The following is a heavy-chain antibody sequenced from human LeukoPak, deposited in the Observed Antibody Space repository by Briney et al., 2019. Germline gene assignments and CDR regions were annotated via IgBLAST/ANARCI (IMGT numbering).Heavy chain of an antibody. CDR1: GFTFSSYA. Sequence: PGGSLRLSCAASGFTFSSYAMHWVRQAPGKGLEWVAVISYDGNNKYYADSVKGRFTISRDNSKNTLYLQMNSLRAEDTAVYYCARDMSYYFDYWGQGTLVTVSS. CDR2: ISYDGNNK. CDR3: ARDMSYYFDY. J-gene: IGHJ4*02. V-gene: IGHV3-30-3*01.